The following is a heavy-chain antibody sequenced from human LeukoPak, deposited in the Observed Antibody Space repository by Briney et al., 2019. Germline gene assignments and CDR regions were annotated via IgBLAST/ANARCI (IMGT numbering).Heavy chain of an antibody. J-gene: IGHJ4*02. Sequence: SETLSLTCTVSGVSISSYYWSWIRQPPGKGLEWIGYIYHSGSTYYNPSLKSRVTISVDRSKNQFSLKLSSVTAADTAVYYCAREDVWGQGTLVTVSS. V-gene: IGHV4-59*12. CDR1: GVSISSYY. CDR2: IYHSGST. CDR3: AREDV.